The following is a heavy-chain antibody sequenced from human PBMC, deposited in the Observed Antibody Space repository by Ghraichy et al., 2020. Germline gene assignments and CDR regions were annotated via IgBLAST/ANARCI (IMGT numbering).Heavy chain of an antibody. J-gene: IGHJ4*02. V-gene: IGHV1-69*13. Sequence: SVKVSCKASGGTFSSYAISWVRQAPGQGLEWMGGIIPIFGTANYAQKFQGRVTITADESTSTAYMELSSLRSEDTAVYYCARMIYYDSSGPYYFDYWGQGTLVTVSS. CDR3: ARMIYYDSSGPYYFDY. D-gene: IGHD3-22*01. CDR2: IIPIFGTA. CDR1: GGTFSSYA.